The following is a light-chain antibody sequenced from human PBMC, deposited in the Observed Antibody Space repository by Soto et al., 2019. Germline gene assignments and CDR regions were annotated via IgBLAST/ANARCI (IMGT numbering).Light chain of an antibody. Sequence: DIVMTQSPDSLAVSLGERATINCKSSPSVLYSSNNKNDLAWYQQKPGQPPKLLIYWTSTRESGVPDRFSGSGSGTDFTLTISSLQAEDVAVYYCQQYYSTPLTFGGGTKVEI. V-gene: IGKV4-1*01. CDR3: QQYYSTPLT. CDR1: PSVLYSSNNKND. J-gene: IGKJ4*01. CDR2: WTS.